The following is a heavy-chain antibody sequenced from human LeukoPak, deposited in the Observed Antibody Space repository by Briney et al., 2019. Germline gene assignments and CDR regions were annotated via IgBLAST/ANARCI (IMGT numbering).Heavy chain of an antibody. Sequence: GRSLRLSCAASGFTFSSYAMHWVRQAPGKGLEWVAVISYDGSNKYYADSVKGRFTISRDNSKNTLYLQMNSLRAEDTAVYYCASLVVDTAMSYWGQGTLVTVSS. V-gene: IGHV3-30*04. D-gene: IGHD5-18*01. CDR1: GFTFSSYA. CDR3: ASLVVDTAMSY. CDR2: ISYDGSNK. J-gene: IGHJ4*02.